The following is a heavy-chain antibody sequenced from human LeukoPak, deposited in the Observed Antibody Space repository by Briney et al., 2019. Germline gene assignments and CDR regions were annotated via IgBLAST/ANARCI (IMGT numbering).Heavy chain of an antibody. J-gene: IGHJ4*02. CDR2: SKTHGDTT. CDR3: TTTNTVVTGY. D-gene: IGHD4-23*01. Sequence: GGSLRLSCAASGFTFSNVWMDWVRQAPGRGLEWVGRSKTHGDTTAYAAPVKGRFTISRDDSKNTLYLQMNSLKTEDIAVYYCTTTNTVVTGYWGQGTLVSVSS. V-gene: IGHV3-15*01. CDR1: GFTFSNVW.